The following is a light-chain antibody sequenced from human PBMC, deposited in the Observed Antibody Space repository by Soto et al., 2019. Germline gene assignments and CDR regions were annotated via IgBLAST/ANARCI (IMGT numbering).Light chain of an antibody. V-gene: IGKV1-39*01. CDR2: AAS. J-gene: IGKJ1*01. CDR3: QHTFNSPPWT. Sequence: DIRLTQSPSFLSASLGDRVTITCRASQGISSDLAWYQQNPGKAPKLLIYAASSLQSGAPSRFSGSGSGTDFTLTISSLQPQDFASYFCQHTFNSPPWTFGQGTKVDIK. CDR1: QGISSD.